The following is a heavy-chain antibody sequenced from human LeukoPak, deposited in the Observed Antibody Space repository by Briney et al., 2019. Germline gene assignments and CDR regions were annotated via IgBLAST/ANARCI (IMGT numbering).Heavy chain of an antibody. CDR2: ISSSSSTI. CDR3: AKDAIRGSSGWNFDY. Sequence: GSLRLSCAASGFTFSSYSMNWVRQAPGKGLEWVSYISSSSSTIYYADSVKGRFTISRDNSKNTLYLQMNSLRAEDTAVYYCAKDAIRGSSGWNFDYWGQGTLVTVSS. D-gene: IGHD6-19*01. CDR1: GFTFSSYS. J-gene: IGHJ4*02. V-gene: IGHV3-48*01.